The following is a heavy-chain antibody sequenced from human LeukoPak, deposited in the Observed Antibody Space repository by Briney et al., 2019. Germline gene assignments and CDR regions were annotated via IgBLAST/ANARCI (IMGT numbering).Heavy chain of an antibody. CDR3: ARDHDFWSGYHHHPPHAFDI. Sequence: SETLSLTCTVSGGSISSYYWSWIWQPAGKGLEWIGRIYTSGSTNYNPPLKSRVSMSVDTYKNQFSLKLSSATAADTAVYYCARDHDFWSGYHHHPPHAFDIWGQGTMVTVSS. D-gene: IGHD3-3*01. CDR1: GGSISSYY. V-gene: IGHV4-4*07. J-gene: IGHJ3*02. CDR2: IYTSGST.